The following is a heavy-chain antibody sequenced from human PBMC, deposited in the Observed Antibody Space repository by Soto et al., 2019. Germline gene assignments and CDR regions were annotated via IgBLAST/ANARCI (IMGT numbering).Heavy chain of an antibody. CDR1: GFTFSSYG. Sequence: QVQLVESGGGVVQPGRSLRLSCPASGFTFSSYGMHWVRQAPGKGLEWVAVIWYDGSNKYYADSVKGRFTISRDNSKNTLYLQMNSLRAEDTAVYHCARGFYYDVSGYHGDYGLDVWGQGTTVTVSS. D-gene: IGHD3-22*01. J-gene: IGHJ6*02. CDR2: IWYDGSNK. V-gene: IGHV3-33*01. CDR3: ARGFYYDVSGYHGDYGLDV.